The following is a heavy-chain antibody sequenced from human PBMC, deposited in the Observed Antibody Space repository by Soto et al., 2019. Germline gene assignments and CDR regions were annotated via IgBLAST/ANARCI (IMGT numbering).Heavy chain of an antibody. J-gene: IGHJ3*02. V-gene: IGHV1-2*04. CDR3: ARAYTALHASET. CDR2: INPNTGGT. Sequence: VASVKVSCKASGYTFTDYYIHWVRQAPGQGLEWMGWINPNTGGTNHAQKFQDWVTMTRDTSISTAYMELSRLRSDDTAVYYCARAYTALHASETWGKGTMVTVAS. CDR1: GYTFTDYY. D-gene: IGHD3-16*01.